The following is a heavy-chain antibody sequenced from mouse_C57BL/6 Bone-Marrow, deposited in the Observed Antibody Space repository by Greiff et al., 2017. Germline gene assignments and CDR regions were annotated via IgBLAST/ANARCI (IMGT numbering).Heavy chain of an antibody. D-gene: IGHD2-1*01. J-gene: IGHJ4*01. CDR1: GFNIKDDY. V-gene: IGHV14-4*01. Sequence: VQLKESGAELVRPGASVKLSCTASGFNIKDDYMHWVKQRPEQGLEWIGWIDPENGDTEYASKFQGKAPITADTSSNTAYLQLSSLTSEDTAVYYCTGGNYLYYAMDYWGQGTSVTVSS. CDR3: TGGNYLYYAMDY. CDR2: IDPENGDT.